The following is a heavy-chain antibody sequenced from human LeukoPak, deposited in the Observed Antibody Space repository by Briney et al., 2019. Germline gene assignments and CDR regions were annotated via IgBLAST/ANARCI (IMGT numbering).Heavy chain of an antibody. CDR2: ISAHNGNT. D-gene: IGHD5-18*01. Sequence: ASVKVSCKASGYTFTSYGISWVRQAPGQGLEWMGWISAHNGNTNYAPKLQVRVTMTTDTSTSTAYMELRSLRSDDTAVYYCARDGVNGYSYGLFDYWGQGTLVTVSS. J-gene: IGHJ4*02. CDR1: GYTFTSYG. CDR3: ARDGVNGYSYGLFDY. V-gene: IGHV1-18*01.